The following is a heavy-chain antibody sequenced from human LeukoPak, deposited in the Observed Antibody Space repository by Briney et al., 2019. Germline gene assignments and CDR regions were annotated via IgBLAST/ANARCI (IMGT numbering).Heavy chain of an antibody. J-gene: IGHJ4*02. Sequence: ETLSLTCAVYGGSFSGYYWSWIRQPAGKGLEWIGRIYTSGSTNYNPSLKSRVTMSVDTSKNQFSLKLSSVTAADTAVYYCARNPSSWAYYFDYWGQGTLVTVSS. CDR2: IYTSGST. CDR3: ARNPSSWAYYFDY. D-gene: IGHD6-13*01. CDR1: GGSFSGYY. V-gene: IGHV4-59*10.